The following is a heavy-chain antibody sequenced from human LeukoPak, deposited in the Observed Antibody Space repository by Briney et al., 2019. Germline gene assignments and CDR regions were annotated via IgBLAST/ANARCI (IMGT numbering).Heavy chain of an antibody. Sequence: GGSLRLSCAASGFTVSTNYMSWVRQAPGKGLEWVSVIYSGGSTYYADSVKGRLIISRDNSKNTLYLQMNSLRAEDTAVYYCARNGYSSGWYPIDYWGQGTLVTVSS. J-gene: IGHJ4*02. CDR3: ARNGYSSGWYPIDY. CDR2: IYSGGST. CDR1: GFTVSTNY. D-gene: IGHD6-19*01. V-gene: IGHV3-66*01.